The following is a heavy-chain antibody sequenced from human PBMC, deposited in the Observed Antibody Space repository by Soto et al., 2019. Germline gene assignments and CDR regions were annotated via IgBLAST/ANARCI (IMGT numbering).Heavy chain of an antibody. Sequence: QVLLVQSGAEVKKPGSSVKISCKASGGSFGNSAINWVRQTPGHGLEWLGGFIPAYRTLNFAQKFKGRVTITAHESTGTAFMTLSGLASNDTAVYYCATGVIWIGYFTVDSWGQGTRGTVSS. CDR1: GGSFGNSA. V-gene: IGHV1-69*01. CDR3: ATGVIWIGYFTVDS. D-gene: IGHD3-3*01. J-gene: IGHJ4*02. CDR2: FIPAYRTL.